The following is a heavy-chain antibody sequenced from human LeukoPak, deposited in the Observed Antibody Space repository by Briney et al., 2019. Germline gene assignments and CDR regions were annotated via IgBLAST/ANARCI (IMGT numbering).Heavy chain of an antibody. J-gene: IGHJ4*02. CDR3: ARVEYYYDSSGYFDY. CDR2: IYYSGST. CDR1: GGSISSYY. Sequence: SETLSLTCTVSGGSISSYYWNWIRQPPGKGLEWIGYIYYSGSTNYNPSLKSRVTISVDTSKNQFSLKLSSVTAADTAVYYCARVEYYYDSSGYFDYWGQGTLVTVSS. V-gene: IGHV4-59*01. D-gene: IGHD3-22*01.